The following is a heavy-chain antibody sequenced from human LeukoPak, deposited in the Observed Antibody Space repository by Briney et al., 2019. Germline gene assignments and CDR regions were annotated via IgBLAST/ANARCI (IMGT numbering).Heavy chain of an antibody. V-gene: IGHV3-7*01. J-gene: IGHJ4*02. D-gene: IGHD2-2*01. CDR3: TRMAWRSRPFDY. Sequence: QSGGSLRLSCAASGFAFDDYAMHWVRQAPGKGLEWVANIKQDGGEKFYVDSVKGRFTITRDNAKNSVDLQMNSLRVEDTAVYYCTRMAWRSRPFDYWGQGTLVTVSS. CDR2: IKQDGGEK. CDR1: GFAFDDYA.